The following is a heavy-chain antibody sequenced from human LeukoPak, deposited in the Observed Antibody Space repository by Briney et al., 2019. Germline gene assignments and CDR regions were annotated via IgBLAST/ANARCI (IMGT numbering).Heavy chain of an antibody. Sequence: SETLSLTCTVSGGSISSYYWSWIRQPPGKGLEWIGYIYYSGSTNYNPSLKSRVTISVDTSKNQFSLKLSSVTAADTAVYYCARGAPDCSSTSCPRGTSYYYYYYMDVWGKGTTVTVSS. CDR3: ARGAPDCSSTSCPRGTSYYYYYYMDV. D-gene: IGHD2-2*01. V-gene: IGHV4-59*01. J-gene: IGHJ6*03. CDR1: GGSISSYY. CDR2: IYYSGST.